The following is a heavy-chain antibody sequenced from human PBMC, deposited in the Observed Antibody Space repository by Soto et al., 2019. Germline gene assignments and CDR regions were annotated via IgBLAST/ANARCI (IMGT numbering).Heavy chain of an antibody. V-gene: IGHV3-7*05. J-gene: IGHJ6*02. Sequence: EVQLVESGGGLVQPGGSLRLSCGASGFTFRTYWLSWVRQVPGKGLEWVANINQDGSEKNYVDSVKGRFTISRDNAKNSLHLQMSSLSAEDTPLYYCARDGSTSWYSYDYHGMDVWGQGTTVTVSS. CDR2: INQDGSEK. CDR1: GFTFRTYW. CDR3: ARDGSTSWYSYDYHGMDV. D-gene: IGHD5-18*01.